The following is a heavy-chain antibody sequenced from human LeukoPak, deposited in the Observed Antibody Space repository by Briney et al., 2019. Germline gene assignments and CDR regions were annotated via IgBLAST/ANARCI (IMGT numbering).Heavy chain of an antibody. CDR1: GFTFSSYG. CDR2: ISYDGSNK. V-gene: IGHV3-30*18. J-gene: IGHJ6*02. Sequence: GSLRLSCAASGFTFSSYGMHWVRQAPGKGLEWVAVISYDGSNKYYADSVKGRFTISRDNSKNTLYLQMNSLRAEDTAVYYCAKDIYSSGWYGSYYYYGMDVWGQGTTVTVSS. D-gene: IGHD6-19*01. CDR3: AKDIYSSGWYGSYYYYGMDV.